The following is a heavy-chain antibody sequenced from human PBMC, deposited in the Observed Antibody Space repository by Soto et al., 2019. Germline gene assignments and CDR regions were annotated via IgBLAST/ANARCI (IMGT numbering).Heavy chain of an antibody. CDR2: ISGSGGST. D-gene: IGHD6-6*01. Sequence: TGGSLRLSCAASGFTFSSYAMSWVRQAPGKGLEWVSAISGSGGSTYYADSVKGRFTISRDNSKNTLYLQMNSLRAEDTAVYYCAKSIAAFRPDYYYYGMDVWGQGTTVTVSS. J-gene: IGHJ6*02. CDR3: AKSIAAFRPDYYYYGMDV. CDR1: GFTFSSYA. V-gene: IGHV3-23*01.